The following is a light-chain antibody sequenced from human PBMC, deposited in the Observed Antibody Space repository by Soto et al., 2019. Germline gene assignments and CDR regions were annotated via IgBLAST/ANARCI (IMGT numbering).Light chain of an antibody. CDR2: GAS. CDR1: QSVSSN. V-gene: IGKV3-15*01. CDR3: QQYNNWPFG. J-gene: IGKJ4*01. Sequence: EIVMTQSPATLSVSPGERATLSCRASQSVSSNLAWYQQKPGQAPRLLIYGASTRATGIPARFSGSGSGTEFTLTISSLHSEDFAVYYCQQYNNWPFGFGGGTKVEIK.